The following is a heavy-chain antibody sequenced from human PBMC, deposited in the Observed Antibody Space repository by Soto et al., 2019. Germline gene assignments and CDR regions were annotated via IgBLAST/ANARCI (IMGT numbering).Heavy chain of an antibody. D-gene: IGHD3-22*01. V-gene: IGHV3-7*05. J-gene: IGHJ5*02. Sequence: WGSLRLSCAASGFTFSSYWMHWVRQAPGKGLEWVANIKQDGSEKYYVDSVKGRFTISRDNAKNSLYLQMNSLRAEDTAVYYCARETSRDSSGYYYSRFDPWGQGTLVTVSS. CDR3: ARETSRDSSGYYYSRFDP. CDR1: GFTFSSYW. CDR2: IKQDGSEK.